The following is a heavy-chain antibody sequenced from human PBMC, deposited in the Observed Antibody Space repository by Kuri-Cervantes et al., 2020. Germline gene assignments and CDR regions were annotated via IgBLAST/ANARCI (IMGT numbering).Heavy chain of an antibody. CDR1: GAPIISDF. Sequence: SETLSLTCTDSGAPIISDFWSWIRQPPGKRLEWIAQIYYSGTTKYNPSLKSRVTISLDTSKNQFSLKLNSVTAADTAMYYCARSFYCTNGICPFDYWGQGTLVTVSS. V-gene: IGHV4-59*01. J-gene: IGHJ4*02. D-gene: IGHD2-8*01. CDR2: IYYSGTT. CDR3: ARSFYCTNGICPFDY.